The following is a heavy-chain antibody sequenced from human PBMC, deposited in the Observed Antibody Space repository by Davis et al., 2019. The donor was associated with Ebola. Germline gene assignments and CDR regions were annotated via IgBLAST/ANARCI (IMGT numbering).Heavy chain of an antibody. Sequence: PSETLSLTCTVSGGSISSGDYYWSWIRQPPGKGLEWIGEINHSGSTNYNPSLKSRVTISVDTSKNQFSLKLSSVTAADTAVYYCARGPSIFGVVWYYYYGMDVWGQGTTVTVSS. J-gene: IGHJ6*02. V-gene: IGHV4-39*07. D-gene: IGHD3-3*01. CDR1: GGSISSGDYY. CDR2: INHSGST. CDR3: ARGPSIFGVVWYYYYGMDV.